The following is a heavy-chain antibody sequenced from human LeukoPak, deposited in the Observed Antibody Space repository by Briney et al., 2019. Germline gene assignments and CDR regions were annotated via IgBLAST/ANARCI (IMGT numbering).Heavy chain of an antibody. J-gene: IGHJ4*02. Sequence: GGSLRLSCAASGFTFSSYGMHWVRQAPGKGLEWVAVIWYDGSNKYYADSVKGRFTISRDNSKNTLYLQMNSLRAEDTAVYYCARSPREADQTFDYWGQGTLVTVSS. CDR2: IWYDGSNK. CDR3: ARSPREADQTFDY. V-gene: IGHV3-33*01. D-gene: IGHD1-26*01. CDR1: GFTFSSYG.